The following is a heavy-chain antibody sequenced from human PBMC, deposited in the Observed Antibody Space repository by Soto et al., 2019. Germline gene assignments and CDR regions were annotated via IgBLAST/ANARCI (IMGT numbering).Heavy chain of an antibody. D-gene: IGHD3-16*02. CDR1: GYTFTGYY. J-gene: IGHJ4*02. CDR3: ARGDYDYIWGSYRYYYFDY. CDR2: INPNSGGT. V-gene: IGHV1-2*04. Sequence: ASVKVSCKASGYTFTGYYMHWVRQAPGQGLEWMGWINPNSGGTNYAQKFQGWVTMTRDTSISTAYMELSRLRSDDTAVYYCARGDYDYIWGSYRYYYFDYWGQGTLVTVSS.